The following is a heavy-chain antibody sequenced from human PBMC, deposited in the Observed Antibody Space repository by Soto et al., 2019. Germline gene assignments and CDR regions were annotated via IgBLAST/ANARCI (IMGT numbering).Heavy chain of an antibody. CDR1: GGSISSYH. Sequence: PSETLSRTCTVSGGSISSYHWSWIRQSAGKGLEWIGRIYTSGNTHYNPSLKSRVTVSIDTSKNQFFLTVNSVTAADSAVYYCARESGDNWDYEAYWGQGTPVTVSS. CDR2: IYTSGNT. D-gene: IGHD1-7*01. J-gene: IGHJ4*02. CDR3: ARESGDNWDYEAY. V-gene: IGHV4-4*07.